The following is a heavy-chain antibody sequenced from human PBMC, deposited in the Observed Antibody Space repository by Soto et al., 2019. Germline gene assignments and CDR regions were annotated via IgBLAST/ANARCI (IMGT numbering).Heavy chain of an antibody. CDR3: ARGRKVLLWFGRGGYGMDV. J-gene: IGHJ6*02. CDR2: INHSGST. CDR1: GDTSITTSYY. V-gene: IGHV4-39*07. Sequence: SETLSLTCTVSGDTSITTSYYWGWIRKPPGKGLEWIGEINHSGSTNYNPSLKSRVTISVDTSKNQFSLKLSSVTAADTAVYYCARGRKVLLWFGRGGYGMDVWGQGTTVTVSS. D-gene: IGHD3-10*01.